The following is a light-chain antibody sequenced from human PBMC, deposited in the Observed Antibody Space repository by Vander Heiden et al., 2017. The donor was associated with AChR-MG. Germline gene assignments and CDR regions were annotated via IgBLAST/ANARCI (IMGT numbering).Light chain of an antibody. CDR2: GNS. V-gene: IGLV1-40*01. CDR1: SSNIGAGYD. Sequence: QSVLTQPPSVSGAAGQRVTISCTGSSSNIGAGYDVHWYQQLPGTPPKLLIYGNSNRPSGVPDRFSGSKSGTSASLAITGLQAEDEADYYCQSYDSSLSGVVFGGGTKLTVL. CDR3: QSYDSSLSGVV. J-gene: IGLJ2*01.